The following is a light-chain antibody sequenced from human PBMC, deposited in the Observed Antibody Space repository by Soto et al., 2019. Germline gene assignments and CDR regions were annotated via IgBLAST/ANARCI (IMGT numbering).Light chain of an antibody. CDR2: SSD. CDR1: SSNIGANS. Sequence: QLVLTQPPSASGTPGPRVTISCSRSSSNIGANSVSWYQQLTGAAPKLLIYSSDKRPSGVPDRFSGSKSGTSGALAISGLRSEDEAEYYCAAWDDSLSCGLFGGGTKVTVL. CDR3: AAWDDSLSCGL. V-gene: IGLV1-47*02. J-gene: IGLJ2*01.